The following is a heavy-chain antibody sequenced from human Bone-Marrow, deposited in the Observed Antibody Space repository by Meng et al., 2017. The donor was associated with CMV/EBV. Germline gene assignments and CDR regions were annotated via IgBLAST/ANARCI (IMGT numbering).Heavy chain of an antibody. D-gene: IGHD1-26*01. J-gene: IGHJ4*02. Sequence: GGSLRLSCAASGFTFSSYGMHWVRQAPGKGLEWVAFIRYDGSNKYYADSVKGRFTISRDNSKNTLYLQMNSLRAEDTAVYYCARDRIVGATRQFDYWGQGTLVTVSS. CDR1: GFTFSSYG. CDR2: IRYDGSNK. CDR3: ARDRIVGATRQFDY. V-gene: IGHV3-30*02.